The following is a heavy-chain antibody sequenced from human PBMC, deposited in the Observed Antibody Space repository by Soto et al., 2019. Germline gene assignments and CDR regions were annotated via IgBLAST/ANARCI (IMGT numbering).Heavy chain of an antibody. Sequence: SETLSLTCTVSGGSISSGDYYWSWIRQPPGKGLEWIGYIYYSGSTYYNPSLKSRVTISVDTSKNQFSLKLSSVTAADTAVYYCARVAAAGHYYYYGMDVRGQGTTVTVSS. CDR2: IYYSGST. V-gene: IGHV4-30-4*01. J-gene: IGHJ6*02. D-gene: IGHD6-13*01. CDR1: GGSISSGDYY. CDR3: ARVAAAGHYYYYGMDV.